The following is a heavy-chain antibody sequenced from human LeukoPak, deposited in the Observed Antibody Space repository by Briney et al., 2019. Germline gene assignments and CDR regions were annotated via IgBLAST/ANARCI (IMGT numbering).Heavy chain of an antibody. CDR1: GGSFSGYY. CDR3: ARENYDYVWGSYQEGYYFDY. Sequence: SETLSLTCAVYGGSFSGYYWSWIRQPPGKGLEWIGEINHRGSTNYNPSLKSRVTISVDTSKNQFSLKLSSVTAADTAVYYCARENYDYVWGSYQEGYYFDYWGQGTLVTVSS. J-gene: IGHJ4*02. D-gene: IGHD3-16*02. CDR2: INHRGST. V-gene: IGHV4-34*01.